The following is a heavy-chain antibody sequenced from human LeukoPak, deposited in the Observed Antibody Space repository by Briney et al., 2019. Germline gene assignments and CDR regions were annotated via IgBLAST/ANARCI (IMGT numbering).Heavy chain of an antibody. CDR1: GGSISSSSYY. J-gene: IGHJ4*02. D-gene: IGHD4-17*01. CDR3: ARELGYGDYIPIDY. V-gene: IGHV4-39*07. CDR2: IYYSGST. Sequence: SETLSLTCTVSGGSISSSSYYWGWIRQPPGKGLEWIGSIYYSGSTYYNPSLKSRVTISVDTSKNQFSLKLSSVTAADTAVYYCARELGYGDYIPIDYWGQGTLVTVSS.